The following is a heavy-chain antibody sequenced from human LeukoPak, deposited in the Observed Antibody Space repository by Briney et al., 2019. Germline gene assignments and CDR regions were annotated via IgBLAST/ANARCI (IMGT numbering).Heavy chain of an antibody. J-gene: IGHJ5*02. CDR3: ARDFRRYSYGYLDEFDP. CDR1: GYTFTSYY. CDR2: INPCGGST. Sequence: ASVKVSCKASGYTFTSYYMHWVRQAPGQGLEWMGIINPCGGSTSYAQKFQGRVTMTRDMSTSTVYMELSSLRSDDTAVYYCARDFRRYSYGYLDEFDPWGQGTLVTVSS. D-gene: IGHD5-18*01. V-gene: IGHV1-46*01.